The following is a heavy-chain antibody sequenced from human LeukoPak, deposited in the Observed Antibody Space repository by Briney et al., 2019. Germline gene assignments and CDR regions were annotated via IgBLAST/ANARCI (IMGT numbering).Heavy chain of an antibody. D-gene: IGHD2-2*01. CDR2: IWYDGSNK. Sequence: GGSLRLSCAASGFTFSSYGMHWVRQAPGKGLEWVAVIWYDGSNKYYADSVKGRFTIYRDNSKNTLYLQMNSLRAEDTAVYYCARAPLVPAALYYFDYWGQGTLVTVSS. CDR1: GFTFSSYG. CDR3: ARAPLVPAALYYFDY. J-gene: IGHJ4*02. V-gene: IGHV3-33*01.